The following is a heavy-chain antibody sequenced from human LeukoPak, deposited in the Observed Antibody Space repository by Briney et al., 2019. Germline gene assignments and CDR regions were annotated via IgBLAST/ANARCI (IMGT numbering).Heavy chain of an antibody. Sequence: GASVKVSCKASGYTFTSYAMHWVRQAPGQRLEWMGWINAGNGNTKYSQKFQGRVTIARDTSASTAYMELSSLRSEDTAVYYCAREPSPIVVGTYGMDVWGKGTTVTVSS. J-gene: IGHJ6*04. D-gene: IGHD2-21*02. CDR2: INAGNGNT. CDR3: AREPSPIVVGTYGMDV. CDR1: GYTFTSYA. V-gene: IGHV1-3*01.